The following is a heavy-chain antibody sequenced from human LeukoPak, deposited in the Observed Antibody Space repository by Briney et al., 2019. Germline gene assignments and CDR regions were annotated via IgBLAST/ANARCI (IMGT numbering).Heavy chain of an antibody. CDR2: IYTSGST. CDR3: ARVSAAGFPFDY. CDR1: GGSISSYY. J-gene: IGHJ4*02. V-gene: IGHV4-4*07. D-gene: IGHD6-13*01. Sequence: SETLSLTCTFSGGSISSYYWSWIRQPAGKGLEWIGRIYTSGSTNYNPSLKSRVTMSVDTSKNQFSLKLSSVTAADTAVYYCARVSAAGFPFDYWGQGTLVTVSS.